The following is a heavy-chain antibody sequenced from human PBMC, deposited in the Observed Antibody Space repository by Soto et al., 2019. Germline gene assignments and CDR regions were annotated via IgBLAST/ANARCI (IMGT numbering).Heavy chain of an antibody. CDR3: AGTTSHHWLYMDV. CDR2: TYYRSRWYN. J-gene: IGHJ6*03. V-gene: IGHV6-1*01. D-gene: IGHD1-7*01. Sequence: SQTLSLTRVISGDSVSSNNAAWNWIRLSPSRGLEWLARTYYRSRWYNDYAVSVRSRITVNPDTSKNQFSLQLTSVTPEDTAVYYCAGTTSHHWLYMDVWGKGATVTVSS. CDR1: GDSVSSNNAA.